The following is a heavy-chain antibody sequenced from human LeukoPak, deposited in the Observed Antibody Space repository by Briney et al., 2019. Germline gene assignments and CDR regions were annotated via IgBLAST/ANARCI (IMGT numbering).Heavy chain of an antibody. D-gene: IGHD3-3*01. J-gene: IGHJ5*02. CDR2: INPSGGST. Sequence: ASVKVSCKASGGTFSSYAISWVRQAPGQGLEWMGIINPSGGSTSYAQKFQGRVTMTRDTSTSTVYMELSSLRSEDTAVYYCARPYYDFWSGYPTNWFDPWGQGTLVTVSS. V-gene: IGHV1-46*01. CDR3: ARPYYDFWSGYPTNWFDP. CDR1: GGTFSSYA.